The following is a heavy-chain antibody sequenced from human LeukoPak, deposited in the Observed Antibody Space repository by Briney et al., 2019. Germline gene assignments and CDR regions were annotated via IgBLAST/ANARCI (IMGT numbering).Heavy chain of an antibody. Sequence: SETLSLTCTVSGGSISSYYWSWIRQPPGKGLEWIGYIYYSGSTNYNPSLKSRVTISVDTSKNQFSLKLSSVTAADTAVYYCARAGGGGDSTAFDIWGQGTMVTVSS. CDR2: IYYSGST. V-gene: IGHV4-59*01. CDR1: GGSISSYY. D-gene: IGHD2-21*02. J-gene: IGHJ3*02. CDR3: ARAGGGGDSTAFDI.